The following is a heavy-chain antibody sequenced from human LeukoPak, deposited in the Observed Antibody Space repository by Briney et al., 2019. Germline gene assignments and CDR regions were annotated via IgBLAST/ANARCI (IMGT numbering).Heavy chain of an antibody. Sequence: GASVKVSCKASGYTFTGYYMHWVRQAPGQGLEWMGWINPNSGGTNYAQKFQGRVTMTRDTSISTAYMELSRLRSDDTAVYYCAKVWGAARPGYFDYWGQGTLVTVSS. CDR1: GYTFTGYY. CDR2: INPNSGGT. V-gene: IGHV1-2*02. J-gene: IGHJ4*02. CDR3: AKVWGAARPGYFDY. D-gene: IGHD6-6*01.